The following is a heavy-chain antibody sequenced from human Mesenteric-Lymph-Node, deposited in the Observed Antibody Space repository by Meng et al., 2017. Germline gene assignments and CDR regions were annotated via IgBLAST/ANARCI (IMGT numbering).Heavy chain of an antibody. CDR3: ARDFILTGYYNYYYGMDV. V-gene: IGHV3-7*01. CDR2: IKQDGSER. CDR1: GFTFSSYW. D-gene: IGHD3-9*01. J-gene: IGHJ6*02. Sequence: LSLTCAASGFTFSSYWMSWVRQAPGKGLEWVANIKQDGSERYYVDSVKGRFTISRDNAKNSLYLQMNSLRAEDTAVYYCARDFILTGYYNYYYGMDVWGQGTTVTVSS.